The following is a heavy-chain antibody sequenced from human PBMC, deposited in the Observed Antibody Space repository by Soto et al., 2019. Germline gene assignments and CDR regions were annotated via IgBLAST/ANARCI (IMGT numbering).Heavy chain of an antibody. Sequence: GASVKVSCKASGYTFSSYGISWVRQAPGQGLEWMGWISAYNGNTNYAQKLQGRVTMTTDTSTSTAYMELRSLRSDDTAVYYCARDRPTSSIRARDYYYAMDVWGQGTTVTVS. V-gene: IGHV1-18*01. CDR3: ARDRPTSSIRARDYYYAMDV. D-gene: IGHD6-6*01. J-gene: IGHJ6*02. CDR1: GYTFSSYG. CDR2: ISAYNGNT.